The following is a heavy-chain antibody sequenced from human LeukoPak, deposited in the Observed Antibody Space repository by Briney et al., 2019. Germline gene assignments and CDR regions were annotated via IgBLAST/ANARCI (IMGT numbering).Heavy chain of an antibody. J-gene: IGHJ4*02. V-gene: IGHV4-34*01. Sequence: PSETLSLTCAVYRGSFSGYYWSWIRQPPGKGLEWIGEINHSGSTNYNPSLKSRVTISVDTSKNQFSLKLSSVTAADTAVYYCARARRSSIAGRPRDFDYWGQGTLVTVSS. CDR1: RGSFSGYY. CDR3: ARARRSSIAGRPRDFDY. CDR2: INHSGST. D-gene: IGHD6-6*01.